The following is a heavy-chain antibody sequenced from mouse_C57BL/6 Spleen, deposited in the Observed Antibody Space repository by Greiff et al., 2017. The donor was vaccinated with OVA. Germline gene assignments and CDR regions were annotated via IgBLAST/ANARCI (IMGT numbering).Heavy chain of an antibody. V-gene: IGHV1-42*01. D-gene: IGHD2-3*01. Sequence: EVQLQQSGPELVKPGASVKISCKASGYSFTGYYMNWVKQSPEKSLEWIGEINPSTGGTTYNQKFKAQATLTVDKSSSTAYLQIKRLTSVDSAVYYCLYDGYFQFAYWGQGTLVTVSA. J-gene: IGHJ3*01. CDR3: LYDGYFQFAY. CDR1: GYSFTGYY. CDR2: INPSTGGT.